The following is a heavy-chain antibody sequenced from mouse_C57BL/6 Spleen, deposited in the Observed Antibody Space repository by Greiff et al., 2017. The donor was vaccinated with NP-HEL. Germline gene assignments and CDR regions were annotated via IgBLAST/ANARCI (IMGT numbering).Heavy chain of an antibody. CDR1: GYSFTGYF. CDR2: INPYNGDT. D-gene: IGHD2-5*01. J-gene: IGHJ4*01. CDR3: ARRAYYSNYGYAMDY. Sequence: EVQLQQSGPELVKPGDSVKISCKASGYSFTGYFMNWVMQSHGKSLEWIGRINPYNGDTFYNQKFKGKATLTVDKSSNTAHMELRSLTSEDSTVYYCARRAYYSNYGYAMDYWGQGTSVTVSS. V-gene: IGHV1-20*01.